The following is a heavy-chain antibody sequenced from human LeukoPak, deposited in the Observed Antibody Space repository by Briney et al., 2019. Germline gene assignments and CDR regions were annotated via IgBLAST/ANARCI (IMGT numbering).Heavy chain of an antibody. J-gene: IGHJ6*02. CDR1: GFTFSSYW. CDR3: ARDYYGNYYYYYYGMDV. D-gene: IGHD3-10*01. Sequence: GGSLRLSCAASGFTFSSYWMSWVRRAPGKGLERVANIKQDGSEKYYVDSVKGRFTISRDNAKNSLYLQMNSLRAEDTAVYYCARDYYGNYYYYYYGMDVWGQGTAVTVSS. CDR2: IKQDGSEK. V-gene: IGHV3-7*01.